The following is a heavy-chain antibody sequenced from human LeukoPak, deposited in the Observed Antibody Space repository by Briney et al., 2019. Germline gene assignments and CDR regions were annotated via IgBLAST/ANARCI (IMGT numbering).Heavy chain of an antibody. J-gene: IGHJ3*02. CDR1: GGSISSGSYY. Sequence: PSQTLSLTCTVSGGSISSGSYYWSWIRQPAGKGLEWIGRIYTSGSTNYNPSLKSRVTISVDTSKNQFSLKLSSVTAADTAVYYCARQMVRGVASVAFDIWGQGTMVTVSS. D-gene: IGHD3-10*01. CDR3: ARQMVRGVASVAFDI. CDR2: IYTSGST. V-gene: IGHV4-61*02.